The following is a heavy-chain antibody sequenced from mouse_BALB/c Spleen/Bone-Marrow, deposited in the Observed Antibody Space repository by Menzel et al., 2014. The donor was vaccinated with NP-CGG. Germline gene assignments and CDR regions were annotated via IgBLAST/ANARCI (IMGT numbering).Heavy chain of an antibody. J-gene: IGHJ3*01. V-gene: IGHV1-31*01. CDR3: ARRVITTGPGFAY. Sequence: VQLQQSGPELMKPGASVKISCRASGYSFTSYYIHWVKQNHGKSLEWIGYIDPFNGVTIYNQKFKGKATLTADKSSSTAYMHLSSLTSEDSAAYYCARRVITTGPGFAYWGQGTLVTVSA. CDR2: IDPFNGVT. CDR1: GYSFTSYY. D-gene: IGHD2-4*01.